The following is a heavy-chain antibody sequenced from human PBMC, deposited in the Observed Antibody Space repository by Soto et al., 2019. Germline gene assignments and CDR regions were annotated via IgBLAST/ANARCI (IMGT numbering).Heavy chain of an antibody. CDR2: IYPGDSDT. J-gene: IGHJ6*02. D-gene: IGHD6-6*01. CDR1: GYSFTSYW. V-gene: IGHV5-51*01. Sequence: GESLKISCKGSGYSFTSYWIGWVRQMPGKGLEWMGIIYPGDSDTRYSPSFEGQVTISADKSITTAYLQWSSLKASDTAMFYCARPSYSSSRYYGMDVWGQGTTVTVSS. CDR3: ARPSYSSSRYYGMDV.